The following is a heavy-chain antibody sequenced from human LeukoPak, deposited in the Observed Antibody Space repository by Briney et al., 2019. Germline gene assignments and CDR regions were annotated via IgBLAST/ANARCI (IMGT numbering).Heavy chain of an antibody. J-gene: IGHJ5*02. CDR3: ARSGGGYCSSTSCLNWFDP. CDR1: GGSISSYY. D-gene: IGHD2-2*01. CDR2: IYYSGST. Sequence: PSETLSLTCTVSGGSISSYYWSWIRQPPGKGLEWIGYIYYSGSTNYNPSLKSRVTISVDTSKNQFSLKLSSVTAADTAVYYCARSGGGYCSSTSCLNWFDPWGQGTLVTVSS. V-gene: IGHV4-59*08.